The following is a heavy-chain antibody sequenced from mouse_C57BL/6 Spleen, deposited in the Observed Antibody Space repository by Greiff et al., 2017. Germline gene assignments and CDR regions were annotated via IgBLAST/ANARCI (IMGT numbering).Heavy chain of an antibody. D-gene: IGHD1-1*01. J-gene: IGHJ4*01. CDR2: IHPNSGST. V-gene: IGHV1-64*01. Sequence: QVQLQQPGAELVKPGASVKLSCKASGYTFTSYWMHWVKQRPGQGLEWIGMIHPNSGSTNYNEKFKSKATLTVDKSSSTAYMQLSSLTSEDSAVXYCARWTTRYGSSKDYAMDYWGQGTSVTVSS. CDR3: ARWTTRYGSSKDYAMDY. CDR1: GYTFTSYW.